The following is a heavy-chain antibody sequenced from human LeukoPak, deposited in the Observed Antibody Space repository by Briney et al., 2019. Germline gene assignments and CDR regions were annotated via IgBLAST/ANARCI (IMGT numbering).Heavy chain of an antibody. CDR3: ARMYYDFWSGSFPARSWGYFEY. CDR1: GFTFSSYG. Sequence: GGSLRLSCAASGFTFSSYGMHWVRQAPGKGLEWVAVIWYDGSNKYYADSVKGRFTISRDNSKNTLYLQMNSLRAEDTAVYYCARMYYDFWSGSFPARSWGYFEYWGEGTLVTVSS. D-gene: IGHD3-3*01. CDR2: IWYDGSNK. V-gene: IGHV3-33*01. J-gene: IGHJ4*02.